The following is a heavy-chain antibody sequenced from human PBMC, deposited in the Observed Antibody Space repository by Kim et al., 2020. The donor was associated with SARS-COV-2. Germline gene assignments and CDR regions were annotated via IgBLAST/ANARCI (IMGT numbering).Heavy chain of an antibody. CDR1: GGSISSGGYY. D-gene: IGHD3-9*01. CDR2: IYYSGST. Sequence: SETLSLTCTVSGGSISSGGYYWSWIRQHPGKGLEWIGYIYYSGSTYYNPSLKSRVTISVDTSKNQFSLKLSSVTAADTAVYYCARDRYDILTGYYGGNWFDPWGQGTLVTVSS. V-gene: IGHV4-31*03. J-gene: IGHJ5*02. CDR3: ARDRYDILTGYYGGNWFDP.